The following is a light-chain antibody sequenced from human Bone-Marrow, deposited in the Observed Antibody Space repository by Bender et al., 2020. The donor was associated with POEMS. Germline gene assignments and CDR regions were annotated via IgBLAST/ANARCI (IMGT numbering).Light chain of an antibody. CDR3: CSYAGSDPGV. CDR2: DVI. Sequence: QSALTQPASVSGSPGQSITISCTGTSNNIGSYNLVSWYQHHPGKAPKLIIYDVIEPPSGFSPRFSGSTSSNAASLTISGLHADDEAYYYCCSYAGSDPGVFGGGTTLTVL. V-gene: IGLV2-23*02. J-gene: IGLJ3*02. CDR1: SNNIGSYNL.